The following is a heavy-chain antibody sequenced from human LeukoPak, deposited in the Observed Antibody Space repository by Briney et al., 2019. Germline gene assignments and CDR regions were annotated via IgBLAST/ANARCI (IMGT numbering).Heavy chain of an antibody. CDR2: IWYDGSNK. J-gene: IGHJ6*02. Sequence: GGSLRISCAASGFTFSSYGMHWVRQAPGKGLEWVAVIWYDGSNKYYADSVKGRFTISRDNSKNTLYLQMNSLRAEDTAVYYCARDLKKLWFGELLRRDPRYGMDVWGQGTTVTVSS. V-gene: IGHV3-33*01. CDR1: GFTFSSYG. D-gene: IGHD3-10*01. CDR3: ARDLKKLWFGELLRRDPRYGMDV.